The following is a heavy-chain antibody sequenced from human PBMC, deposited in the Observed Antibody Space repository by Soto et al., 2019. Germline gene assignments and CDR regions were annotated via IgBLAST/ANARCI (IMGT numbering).Heavy chain of an antibody. CDR3: ARDDTTGLFDF. V-gene: IGHV4-59*01. CDR1: TGSMRTYY. D-gene: IGHD4-17*01. CDR2: ISHTGRT. J-gene: IGHJ4*02. Sequence: SETLSLTCSVSTGSMRTYYWAWIRQSPGKGLEWIGQISHTGRTKYNPSLESRVTISVDTSRKQFSLKLTSVTAADTALYYCARDDTTGLFDFWGQGTLVTVSS.